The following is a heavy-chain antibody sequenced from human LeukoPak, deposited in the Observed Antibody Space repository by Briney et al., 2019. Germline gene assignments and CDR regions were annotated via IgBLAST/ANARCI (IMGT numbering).Heavy chain of an antibody. CDR1: GFTFSSYA. Sequence: GRSLRLSCAASGFTFSSYAMHWVRQAPGKGLEWVAVISYDGSNKYYADSVKGRFTISRDNSKNTLYLQMNSLRAEDTAVYYCARTHRPPWIQLEGAFDIWGQGTMVTVSS. V-gene: IGHV3-30-3*01. D-gene: IGHD5-18*01. CDR3: ARTHRPPWIQLEGAFDI. CDR2: ISYDGSNK. J-gene: IGHJ3*02.